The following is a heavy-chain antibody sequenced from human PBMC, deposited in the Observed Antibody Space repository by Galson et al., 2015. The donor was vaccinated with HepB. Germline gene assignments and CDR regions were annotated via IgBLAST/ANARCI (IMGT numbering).Heavy chain of an antibody. D-gene: IGHD6-19*01. V-gene: IGHV3-23*01. CDR2: ISGSGSST. CDR1: GFTFSSYA. J-gene: IGHJ4*02. Sequence: SLRLSCAASGFTFSSYALSWVRQAPGEGLEWVSTISGSGSSTYYADSVKGRFTISRDNSKNTVYLQMNSLRAEDTAVYYCAKGLRGWSIPPPDYWGQGTLVTVSS. CDR3: AKGLRGWSIPPPDY.